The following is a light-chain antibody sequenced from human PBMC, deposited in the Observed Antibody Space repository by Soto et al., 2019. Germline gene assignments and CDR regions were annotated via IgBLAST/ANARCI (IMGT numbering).Light chain of an antibody. Sequence: EIVLTQSPATLSVSPGERATLSCRASHSISSNLACYQQKPGQAPRLLIFGASTRATGIPARLSGSGSGTEFTLTISSLQSEDFAVYYCHQYNNWPPWTFGQGTKVDIK. V-gene: IGKV3-15*01. CDR3: HQYNNWPPWT. J-gene: IGKJ1*01. CDR2: GAS. CDR1: HSISSN.